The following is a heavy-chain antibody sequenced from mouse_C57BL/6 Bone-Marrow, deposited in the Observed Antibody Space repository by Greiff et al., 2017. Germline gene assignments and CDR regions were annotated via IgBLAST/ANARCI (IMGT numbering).Heavy chain of an antibody. Sequence: VQLQQSGAELVRPGASVKLSCTASGFNIKDDYMHWVKQRPEQGLEWIGWIDPENGDTEYASKFQGKATITADTSSNTAYLQLSSLTSEDTAVYYCTTSYYGDFDYWGRGTTLTVSS. D-gene: IGHD1-1*01. CDR3: TTSYYGDFDY. CDR1: GFNIKDDY. J-gene: IGHJ2*01. V-gene: IGHV14-4*01. CDR2: IDPENGDT.